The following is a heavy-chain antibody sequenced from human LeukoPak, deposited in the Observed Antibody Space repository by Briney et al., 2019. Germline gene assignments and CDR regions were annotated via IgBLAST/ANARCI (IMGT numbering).Heavy chain of an antibody. J-gene: IGHJ6*02. CDR1: GFTFSNYA. CDR2: VTGSGIST. Sequence: GGSLRLSCAASGFTFSNYAMTWVRQTPGEGLEWVSIVTGSGISTYYADSVKGRFTISRDNSKNTLYLQMNSLRAEDTAVYYCARDSPARVYYGMDVWGQGTTVTVSS. V-gene: IGHV3-23*01. CDR3: ARDSPARVYYGMDV.